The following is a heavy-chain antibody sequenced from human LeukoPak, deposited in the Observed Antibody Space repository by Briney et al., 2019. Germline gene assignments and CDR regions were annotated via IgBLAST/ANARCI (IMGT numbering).Heavy chain of an antibody. CDR2: IYTSGST. CDR1: GGSISSGSYY. V-gene: IGHV4-61*02. CDR3: ARSHAFDI. J-gene: IGHJ3*02. Sequence: SQTLSLTCTVSGGSISSGSYYWSWIRQPAGKGLEWIGRIYTSGSTNYNPSLKSRVTMSVDTSKNQFSLKLSSVTAADTAVYYCARSHAFDIWGQGTMVTVSS.